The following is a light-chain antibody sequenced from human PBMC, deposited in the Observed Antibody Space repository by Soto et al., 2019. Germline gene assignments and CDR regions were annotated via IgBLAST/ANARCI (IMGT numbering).Light chain of an antibody. V-gene: IGLV2-14*01. J-gene: IGLJ1*01. CDR2: EVS. CDR1: SSDVGAYIY. Sequence: ALSQPASVSGSPGQSITISCTGTSSDVGAYIYVSWYQQHPGKAPKLMIYEVSNRPSGVSNRFSGSKSGNTPSLTISGLQAEDEADYYCSSYSSSGFYVFGTGTKVTVL. CDR3: SSYSSSGFYV.